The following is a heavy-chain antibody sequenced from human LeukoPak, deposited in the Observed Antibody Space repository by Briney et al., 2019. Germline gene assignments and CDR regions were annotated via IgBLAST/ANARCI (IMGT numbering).Heavy chain of an antibody. CDR1: GGSFSGYY. CDR3: ARDTYYYDSSGYYLGVDY. V-gene: IGHV4-4*07. CDR2: IYTSGST. Sequence: SETLSLTCAVYGGSFSGYYWSWIRQPAGKGLEWIGRIYTSGSTNYNPSLKSRVTMSVDTSKNQFSLKLSSVTAADTAVYYCARDTYYYDSSGYYLGVDYWGQGTLVTVSS. J-gene: IGHJ4*02. D-gene: IGHD3-22*01.